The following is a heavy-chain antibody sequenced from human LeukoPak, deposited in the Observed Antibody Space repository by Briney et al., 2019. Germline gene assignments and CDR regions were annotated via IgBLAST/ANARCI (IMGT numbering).Heavy chain of an antibody. V-gene: IGHV4-31*03. CDR2: IYYSGGT. CDR1: GGSISSGGYY. D-gene: IGHD3-16*01. Sequence: PSETVSLTCTVSGGSISSGGYYWSWIRQHPGKGLEWIGYIYYSGGTYYNPSLKSRVTLSVDTSKNQFSLKLSSVTAADTAVYYCAREGGKDFDYWGQGTLVTVSS. J-gene: IGHJ4*02. CDR3: AREGGKDFDY.